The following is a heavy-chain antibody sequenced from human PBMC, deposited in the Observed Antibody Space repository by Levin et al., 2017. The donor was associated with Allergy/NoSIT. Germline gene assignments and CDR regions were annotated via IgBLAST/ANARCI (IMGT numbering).Heavy chain of an antibody. V-gene: IGHV4-34*01. CDR3: ARGLEGIVVVVAARYFDY. D-gene: IGHD2-15*01. Sequence: SETLSLTCAVYGGSFSGYYWSWIRQPPGKGLEWIGEINHSGSTNYNPSLKSRVTISVDTSKNQFSLKLSSVTAADTAVYYCARGLEGIVVVVAARYFDYWGQGTLVTVSS. CDR2: INHSGST. J-gene: IGHJ4*02. CDR1: GGSFSGYY.